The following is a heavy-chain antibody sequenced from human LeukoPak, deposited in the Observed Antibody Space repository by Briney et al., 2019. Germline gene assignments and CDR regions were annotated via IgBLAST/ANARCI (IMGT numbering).Heavy chain of an antibody. CDR3: AKDTGYPRPLRYYYYYYGMDV. CDR1: GFTFDDYA. J-gene: IGHJ6*02. Sequence: GGSLRLSCAASGFTFDDYAMHWVRQAPGKGLEWVSLISGDGGSTYYADSVKGRFTISRDNGKNSLYLQMNSLRTEDTALYYCAKDTGYPRPLRYYYYYYGMDVWGQGTTVTVSS. D-gene: IGHD1-1*01. CDR2: ISGDGGST. V-gene: IGHV3-43*02.